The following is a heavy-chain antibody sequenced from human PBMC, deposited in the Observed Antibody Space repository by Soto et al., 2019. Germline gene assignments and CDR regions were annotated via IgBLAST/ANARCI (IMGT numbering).Heavy chain of an antibody. CDR2: IYWDDDK. Sequence: QITLKESGPTLVKPTQTLTLTCTFSGFSLTTRGVGVGWIRQPPGKALECLALIYWDDDKRYSPSLQSRLSTTKTTPKHQVVPTMPTVDPVDTATYSSAHIPNYSQYDWFDPWGQGTLVSVSS. CDR1: GFSLTTRGVG. CDR3: AHIPNYSQYDWFDP. J-gene: IGHJ5*02. D-gene: IGHD2-21*01. V-gene: IGHV2-5*02.